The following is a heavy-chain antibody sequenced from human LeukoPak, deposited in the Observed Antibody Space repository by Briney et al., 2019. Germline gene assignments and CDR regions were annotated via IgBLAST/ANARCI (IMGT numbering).Heavy chain of an antibody. CDR2: TSTKEDGSEK. CDR1: GFSVSTYW. D-gene: IGHD3-10*01. CDR3: AKGGTYYTSSWFDP. Sequence: GGSLRLSCAASGFSVSTYWMNWVRQAPGKGLEWVASTSTKEDGSEKYYIDSVRGRFTISRDNSDNTLYLQMNSLRAEDTAVYYCAKGGTYYTSSWFDPWGQGTLVTVSS. J-gene: IGHJ5*02. V-gene: IGHV3-7*05.